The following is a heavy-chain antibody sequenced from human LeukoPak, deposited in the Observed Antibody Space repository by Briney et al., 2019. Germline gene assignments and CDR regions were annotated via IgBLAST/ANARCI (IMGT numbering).Heavy chain of an antibody. D-gene: IGHD3-22*01. CDR1: GFTFSSYG. V-gene: IGHV3-30*02. CDR3: AKEMYYYDSSGYYPDY. J-gene: IGHJ4*02. CDR2: IRYDGSNK. Sequence: GGSLRLSCAASGFTFSSYGMHWVRQAPGKALEGVAFIRYDGSNKYYADSVKGRFTISRDNSKNTLYLQMNSLRAEDTAVYYCAKEMYYYDSSGYYPDYWGQGTLVTVSS.